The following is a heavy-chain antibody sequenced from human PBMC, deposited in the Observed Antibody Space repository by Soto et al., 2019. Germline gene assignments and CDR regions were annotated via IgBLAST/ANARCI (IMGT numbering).Heavy chain of an antibody. CDR3: ARDQRYNWNYYYYYYMDV. CDR2: IKQDGSEK. D-gene: IGHD1-20*01. J-gene: IGHJ6*03. V-gene: IGHV3-7*01. CDR1: GFTFSSYW. Sequence: GGSLRLSCAASGFTFSSYWMSWVRQAPGKGLEWVANIKQDGSEKYHVDSVKGRFTISRDNAKNSLYLQMNSLRAEDTAVYYCARDQRYNWNYYYYYYMDVWGKGTTVTVSS.